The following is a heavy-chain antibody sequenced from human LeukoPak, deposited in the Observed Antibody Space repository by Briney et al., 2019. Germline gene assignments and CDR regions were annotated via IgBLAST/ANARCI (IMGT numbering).Heavy chain of an antibody. V-gene: IGHV1-46*01. CDR3: ARVRDGYNDAYDI. Sequence: ASVKVSRKASGFTFTNYNMHWVRQAPGQGLEWMGIINPSGGSTNYAQNFQARVTMTRDTSTSTVYMELSSLRSEDTAVYYCARVRDGYNDAYDIWGQGTMVTVSS. CDR2: INPSGGST. CDR1: GFTFTNYN. D-gene: IGHD5-24*01. J-gene: IGHJ3*02.